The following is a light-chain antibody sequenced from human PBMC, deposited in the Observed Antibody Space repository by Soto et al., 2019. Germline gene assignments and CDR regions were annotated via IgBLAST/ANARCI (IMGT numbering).Light chain of an antibody. CDR2: KAS. Sequence: DIQMTQSPSTLSASLGDRVTITCRASQSISSYLNWYQQKPGKAPKLLIYKASRLESGIPTRFSGSGSGTEFTLTISSLQPEDFATYYCQQYDDFWTFGQGTKVDIK. CDR3: QQYDDFWT. J-gene: IGKJ1*01. CDR1: QSISSY. V-gene: IGKV1-5*03.